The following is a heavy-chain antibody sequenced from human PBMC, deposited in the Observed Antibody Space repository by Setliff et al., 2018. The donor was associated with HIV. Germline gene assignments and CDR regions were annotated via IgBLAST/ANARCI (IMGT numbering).Heavy chain of an antibody. D-gene: IGHD3-10*01. CDR3: AREGGQGYSGSGSFYHRNFDL. V-gene: IGHV4-34*01. J-gene: IGHJ2*01. Sequence: PSETPVLTCAVYGGSLSGYYWSWVSQSPGRGLEWIGEINQSGNTNFNPSLKSRLIISVDTSKSQFSLKLTSVTAADTALYYCAREGGQGYSGSGSFYHRNFDLWGRGTLVTVSS. CDR2: INQSGNT. CDR1: GGSLSGYY.